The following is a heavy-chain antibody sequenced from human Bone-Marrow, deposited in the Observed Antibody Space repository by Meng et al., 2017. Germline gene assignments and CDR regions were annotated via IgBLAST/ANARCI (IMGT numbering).Heavy chain of an antibody. CDR2: IKLDGSEK. Sequence: GGSLRLSCAASGFTFSSFWMSWVRQAPGKGLEWVANIKLDGSEKYYLDSVKGRFTISRDNAKSTLYLQMNSLRAEDTAVYYCARNMKYSDGPDYYYGMDVWGQGTTVTVSS. J-gene: IGHJ6*02. V-gene: IGHV3-7*02. CDR3: ARNMKYSDGPDYYYGMDV. D-gene: IGHD5-18*01. CDR1: GFTFSSFW.